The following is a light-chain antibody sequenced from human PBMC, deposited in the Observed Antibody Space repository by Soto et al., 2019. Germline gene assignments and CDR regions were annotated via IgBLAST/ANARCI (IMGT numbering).Light chain of an antibody. Sequence: DIQMTQSPSSLSATEGDRVTITCRASQSISSYLNWYQQKPGKAPKLLIYAASTLQSGVPSRFSGSGSGTDFTLTISSLQPEDFATYYCQQSYSSPETFGQGTKVEI. CDR1: QSISSY. CDR2: AAS. CDR3: QQSYSSPET. J-gene: IGKJ1*01. V-gene: IGKV1-39*01.